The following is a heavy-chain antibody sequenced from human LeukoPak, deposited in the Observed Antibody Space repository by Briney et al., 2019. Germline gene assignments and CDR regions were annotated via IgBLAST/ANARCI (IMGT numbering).Heavy chain of an antibody. D-gene: IGHD2-15*01. CDR1: GGSISSYY. CDR2: IYYSGSA. Sequence: SETLSLTCTVSGGSISSYYWSWIRQPPGKGLEWIGYIYYSGSANYNPSLKSRVTISVDTSKNQFSLKLSSVTAADTAVYYCARLGGNSGYWGQGTLVTVSS. J-gene: IGHJ4*02. V-gene: IGHV4-59*12. CDR3: ARLGGNSGY.